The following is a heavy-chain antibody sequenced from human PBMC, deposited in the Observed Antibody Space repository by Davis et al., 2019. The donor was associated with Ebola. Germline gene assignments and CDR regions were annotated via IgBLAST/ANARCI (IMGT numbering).Heavy chain of an antibody. D-gene: IGHD4-17*01. CDR3: AKGSRYTVTGGYYYYMDV. Sequence: PGGSLRLSCAASGFTFSSYAMSWVRQAPGKGLEWVSAISGSGGSTYYADSVKGRFTISRDNSKNTLYLQMNSLRAEDTAVYYCAKGSRYTVTGGYYYYMDVWGKGTTVTVSS. J-gene: IGHJ6*03. V-gene: IGHV3-23*01. CDR2: ISGSGGST. CDR1: GFTFSSYA.